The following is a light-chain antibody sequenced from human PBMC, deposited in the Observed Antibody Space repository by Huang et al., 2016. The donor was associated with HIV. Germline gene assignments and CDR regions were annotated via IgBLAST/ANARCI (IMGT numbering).Light chain of an antibody. CDR3: QQYNNWPPLIT. CDR2: GAS. Sequence: EIVMTQSPATLSVSPGERATLSCRASQSVSSNLACYQQKPGQAPRLLIYGASPRCIGIPARFRGRGSGTEFTLTISSLQSEDFAVYYCQQYNNWPPLITFGQGTRLEIK. J-gene: IGKJ5*01. V-gene: IGKV3-15*01. CDR1: QSVSSN.